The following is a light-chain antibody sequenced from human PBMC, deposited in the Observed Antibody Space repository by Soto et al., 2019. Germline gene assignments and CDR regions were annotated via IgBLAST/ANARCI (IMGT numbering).Light chain of an antibody. CDR3: QHYQSGHPIT. J-gene: IGKJ5*01. V-gene: IGKV3-20*01. CDR2: GAS. CDR1: QSVGTR. Sequence: EILLTQSPDTLPLSPGERATLSCRAAQSVGTRLAWYQHKTGQAPRLLISGASSRATGIPDRFTGSGSETSFTLTISRLEPEDFALYYCQHYQSGHPITFGQGTRLEIK.